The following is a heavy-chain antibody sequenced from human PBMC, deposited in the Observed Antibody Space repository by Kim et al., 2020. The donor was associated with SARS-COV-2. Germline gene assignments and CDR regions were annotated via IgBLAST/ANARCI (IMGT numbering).Heavy chain of an antibody. D-gene: IGHD3-3*02. V-gene: IGHV3-66*01. CDR2: IYPGGGT. CDR3: ARDSVYSIAASN. CDR1: GFIVSSNY. J-gene: IGHJ4*01. Sequence: GGSLRLSCAASGFIVSSNYMSWVRQAPGKGLEWVSVIYPGGGTYYADSVKGRFTTSRDNFQNTVYLQMNNLRAEDTAVYYCARDSVYSIAASNWGHGTLVTVSS.